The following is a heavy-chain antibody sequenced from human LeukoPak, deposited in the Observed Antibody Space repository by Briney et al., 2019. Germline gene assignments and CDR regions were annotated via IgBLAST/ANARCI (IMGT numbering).Heavy chain of an antibody. CDR3: TLYNY. CDR1: GYSFTSQD. CDR2: ISPDNGNA. J-gene: IGHJ4*02. Sequence: ASVKVSCKTSGYSFTSQDMHWVRQAPGQRLEWVGCISPDNGNARYSQEFQGRVTITRDTSARTAYMELSSLRSEDMAVYYCTLYNYWGQGTLVTVSS. V-gene: IGHV1-3*03. D-gene: IGHD2-2*02.